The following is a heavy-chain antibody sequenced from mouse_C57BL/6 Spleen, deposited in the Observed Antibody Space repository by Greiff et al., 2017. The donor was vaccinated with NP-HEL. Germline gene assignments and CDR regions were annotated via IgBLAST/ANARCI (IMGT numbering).Heavy chain of an antibody. V-gene: IGHV1-55*01. D-gene: IGHD3-1*01. Sequence: QVQLKQPGAELVKPGASVKMSCKASGYTFTSYWITWVKQRPGQGLEWIGDIYPGSGSTNYNEKFKSKATLTVDTSPSTAYMQLSSLTSEDSAVYYCARRGLRDAMDYWGQGTSVTVSS. J-gene: IGHJ4*01. CDR1: GYTFTSYW. CDR2: IYPGSGST. CDR3: ARRGLRDAMDY.